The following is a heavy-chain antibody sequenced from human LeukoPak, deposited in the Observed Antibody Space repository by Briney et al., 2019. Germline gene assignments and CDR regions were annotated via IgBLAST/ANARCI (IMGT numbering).Heavy chain of an antibody. D-gene: IGHD5-18*01. Sequence: ASVKLCCKASGGSFDSYAIRWVRQAPGQWLEWMGGIIPIFGTANYAQKFQGRVTITADESTSTAYMELSSLRSEDTAVYYCARGGYSYGLAKYFQHWGQGTLVTVSS. CDR1: GGSFDSYA. V-gene: IGHV1-69*13. J-gene: IGHJ1*01. CDR2: IIPIFGTA. CDR3: ARGGYSYGLAKYFQH.